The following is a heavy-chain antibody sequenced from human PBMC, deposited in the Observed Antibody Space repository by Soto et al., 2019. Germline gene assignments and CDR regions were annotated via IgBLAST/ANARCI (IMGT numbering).Heavy chain of an antibody. CDR1: GDSVSSNSAA. V-gene: IGHV6-1*01. CDR2: TYYRSKWYN. CDR3: ARDSVPLTTWFDY. J-gene: IGHJ4*02. Sequence: SQTLSLTCAISGDSVSSNSAACTWIRQSPSRGLEWLGRTYYRSKWYNDYAVSVKSRITINPDTSKNQFSLQLNSVTPEDTAVYYCARDSVPLTTWFDYWGQGTLVTAPQ. D-gene: IGHD4-17*01.